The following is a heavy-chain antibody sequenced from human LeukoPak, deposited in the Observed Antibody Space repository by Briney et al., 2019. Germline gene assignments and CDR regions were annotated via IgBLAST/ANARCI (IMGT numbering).Heavy chain of an antibody. Sequence: PSETLSLTCTVSGDSISSYYWSWIRQPPRKGLEWIGYIYNSETTNYNPSLESRVTISEDTSKNQFSLMLTSVTAADTAVYYCARVVYSHYWPEGMDVWGQGTTVTVSS. D-gene: IGHD4-11*01. CDR2: IYNSETT. V-gene: IGHV4-59*01. CDR1: GDSISSYY. CDR3: ARVVYSHYWPEGMDV. J-gene: IGHJ6*02.